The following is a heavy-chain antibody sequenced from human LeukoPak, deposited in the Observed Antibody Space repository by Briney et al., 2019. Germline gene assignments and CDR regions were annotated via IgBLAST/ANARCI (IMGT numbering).Heavy chain of an antibody. D-gene: IGHD1-26*01. V-gene: IGHV1-2*02. CDR2: IDPNINGA. CDR1: GYTFTAYY. J-gene: IGHJ4*02. CDR3: ARESGSLDY. Sequence: ASVKVSCKTSGYTFTAYYLHWVRQAPGQGLEWMGYIDPNINGATYAQKFQGRVTLTRDTSISTVYMELSSLTSDDTAIYYCARESGSLDYWGQGTLVTVSS.